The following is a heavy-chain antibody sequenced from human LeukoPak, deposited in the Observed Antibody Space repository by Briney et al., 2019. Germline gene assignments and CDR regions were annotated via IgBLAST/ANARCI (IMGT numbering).Heavy chain of an antibody. CDR3: AADYLVPAALDP. J-gene: IGHJ5*02. CDR2: IVVGSGNT. Sequence: TSVKVSCNASGFPFPSSAMQWVRPARGQRLEWIGWIVVGSGNTNYAQKFQERVTITRDMSTSTAYMELSSLRSEDTAVYYCAADYLVPAALDPWGQGTLVTVSS. CDR1: GFPFPSSA. D-gene: IGHD2-2*01. V-gene: IGHV1-58*02.